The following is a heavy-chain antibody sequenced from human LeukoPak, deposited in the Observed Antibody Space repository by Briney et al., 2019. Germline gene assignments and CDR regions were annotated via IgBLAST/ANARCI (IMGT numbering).Heavy chain of an antibody. J-gene: IGHJ4*02. V-gene: IGHV4-4*07. CDR2: IYTSGST. D-gene: IGHD3-22*01. CDR3: ARAPSPHYYDSSGYFDY. Sequence: KASETLSLTCTVSGGSISSYYWSWIRQPAGKGLEWIGRIYTSGSTNYNPSLKSRVTMSVDTSKNQISLKLSSVTAADTAVYYCARAPSPHYYDSSGYFDYWGQGTLVTVSS. CDR1: GGSISSYY.